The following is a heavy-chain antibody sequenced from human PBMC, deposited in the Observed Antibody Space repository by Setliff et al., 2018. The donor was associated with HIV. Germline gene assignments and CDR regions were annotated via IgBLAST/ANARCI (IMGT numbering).Heavy chain of an antibody. CDR2: INAGNGNT. Sequence: ASEKVSCKESGYTFTNYDISWVRQAPGQRLERLGCINAGNGNTNYAQKCQGRVTMTRDTSTSTVYMELSSLRSEDKAVYYCARAGRSGSYNHYYYYYMDVWGKGTTVTVSS. CDR1: GYTFTNYD. J-gene: IGHJ6*03. D-gene: IGHD1-26*01. CDR3: ARAGRSGSYNHYYYYYMDV. V-gene: IGHV1-18*01.